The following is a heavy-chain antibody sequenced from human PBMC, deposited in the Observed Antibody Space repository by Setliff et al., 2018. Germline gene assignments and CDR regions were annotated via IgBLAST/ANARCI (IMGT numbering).Heavy chain of an antibody. CDR3: ARGQDSDYIWGSYRYTTGEDWYFDL. Sequence: PSETLSLTCAVSGAAISTYHWGWLRQPPGKGLEWIGYVSYGGSTKYNPSLESRVTISLDAPKNQFSLKLTSVTAADTAVYYCARGQDSDYIWGSYRYTTGEDWYFDLWGRGTLVTVSS. D-gene: IGHD3-16*02. V-gene: IGHV4-59*08. CDR2: VSYGGST. CDR1: GAAISTYH. J-gene: IGHJ2*01.